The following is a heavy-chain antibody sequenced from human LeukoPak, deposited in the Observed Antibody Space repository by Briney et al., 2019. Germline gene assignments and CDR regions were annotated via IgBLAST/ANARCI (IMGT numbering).Heavy chain of an antibody. Sequence: SVKVSCKASGGTFSSYAISWVRQAPGQGLEWMGGIIPIFGTANYAQKFQGRVTITTDESTSTAYMELSSLRSEDTAVYYCARSSWGLNWFDPWGQGTLVTVSS. CDR3: ARSSWGLNWFDP. CDR1: GGTFSSYA. CDR2: IIPIFGTA. V-gene: IGHV1-69*05. D-gene: IGHD6-13*01. J-gene: IGHJ5*02.